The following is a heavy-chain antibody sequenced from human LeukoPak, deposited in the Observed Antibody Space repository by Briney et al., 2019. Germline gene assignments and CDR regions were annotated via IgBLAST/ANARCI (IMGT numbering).Heavy chain of an antibody. D-gene: IGHD6-6*01. V-gene: IGHV4-39*01. Sequence: PSETLSLTCTVSGGSISSSSYYWGWLRQPPGTGLEWIGSIYYSGSTYLNPSLKSRVTISIDTSKNQFSLKLTSVTAADTAVYYCARLVPPGWFDPWGQGTLVTVSS. CDR2: IYYSGST. J-gene: IGHJ5*02. CDR3: ARLVPPGWFDP. CDR1: GGSISSSSYY.